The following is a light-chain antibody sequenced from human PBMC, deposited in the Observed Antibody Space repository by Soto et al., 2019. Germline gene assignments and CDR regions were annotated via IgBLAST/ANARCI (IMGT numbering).Light chain of an antibody. Sequence: QSALAQPPSASGSPGQSVTISCTGTSSDIGTHGYVSWYQQNPGKAPKLMLYEVNQRPSGVPDRFSGSKSGNTASLTISGLQAEDEAVYYCCSFTASNTHVFGTGTKVTVL. CDR1: SSDIGTHGY. CDR3: CSFTASNTHV. J-gene: IGLJ1*01. V-gene: IGLV2-8*01. CDR2: EVN.